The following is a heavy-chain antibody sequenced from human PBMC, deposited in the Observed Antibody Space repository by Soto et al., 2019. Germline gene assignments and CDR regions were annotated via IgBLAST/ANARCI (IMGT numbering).Heavy chain of an antibody. CDR1: GFTFSSYS. CDR2: ISSSSGTI. J-gene: IGHJ4*02. CDR3: ATSPRTGSSSVG. D-gene: IGHD6-13*01. V-gene: IGHV3-48*02. Sequence: EVQLVESGGGLIQPGGSLRLSCAASGFTFSSYSMNWVRQAPGKGLEWVSYISSSSGTIYYADSVKGRFTISRDNAKNSLYLQLNSLRDEDTAVYYCATSPRTGSSSVGWGQGNLVTVSS.